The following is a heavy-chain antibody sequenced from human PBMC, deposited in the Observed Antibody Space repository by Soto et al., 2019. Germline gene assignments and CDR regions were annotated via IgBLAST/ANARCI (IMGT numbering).Heavy chain of an antibody. D-gene: IGHD3-3*01. J-gene: IGHJ2*01. Sequence: QGQLVESGGGVVQPGTSLRLSCGASGFAFNGYGMHWVRQAPGKGLEWVAAISYDGQNRYYADSMRGRITISRDNSKNTLVLEMNGLRAEDTALYYCAKDASSGITSFDLWGRGTLVTVSS. CDR1: GFAFNGYG. CDR3: AKDASSGITSFDL. CDR2: ISYDGQNR. V-gene: IGHV3-30*18.